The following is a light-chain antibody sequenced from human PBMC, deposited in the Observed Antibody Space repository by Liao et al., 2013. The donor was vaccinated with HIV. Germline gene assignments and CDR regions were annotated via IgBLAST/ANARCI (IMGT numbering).Light chain of an antibody. Sequence: SYELSQPTSLSVSPGQTANITCSEDQSGDADVSWYQQKPGQAPLLVIYKDTERPSGIPERFSGSRSGTKVTLTISGVQAEDESDYFCQSADIIDTHVIFGGGTKLTVL. CDR3: QSADIIDTHVI. J-gene: IGLJ2*01. CDR1: QSGDAD. V-gene: IGLV3-25*03. CDR2: KDT.